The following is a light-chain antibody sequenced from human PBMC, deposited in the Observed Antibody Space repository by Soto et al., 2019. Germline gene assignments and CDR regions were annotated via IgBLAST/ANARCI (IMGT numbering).Light chain of an antibody. V-gene: IGKV1-33*01. Sequence: DIQMTQSPSSLSASVGDRVTITCQASQDISNYLNWYQQKPGKATKLLIYDASNLESGVPSRFSGSGTGTNFTFTISSLQPEDIATYYCKKYDNLTPTFGQGTKLEIK. CDR2: DAS. CDR3: KKYDNLTPT. CDR1: QDISNY. J-gene: IGKJ2*01.